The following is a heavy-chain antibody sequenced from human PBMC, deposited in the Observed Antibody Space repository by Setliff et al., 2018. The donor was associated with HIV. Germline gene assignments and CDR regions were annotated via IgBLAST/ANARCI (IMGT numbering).Heavy chain of an antibody. Sequence: ASVKVSCKASGYTFTSYGISWVRQASGQGLEWMGWISTYKGNTKYEQKFQGRVTMTTDTSTSTAYMELRSLRSDDTAIYYCARDNYDDYSRVQMDVWGKGTTVTVSS. D-gene: IGHD4-17*01. V-gene: IGHV1-18*04. CDR3: ARDNYDDYSRVQMDV. J-gene: IGHJ6*04. CDR1: GYTFTSYG. CDR2: ISTYKGNT.